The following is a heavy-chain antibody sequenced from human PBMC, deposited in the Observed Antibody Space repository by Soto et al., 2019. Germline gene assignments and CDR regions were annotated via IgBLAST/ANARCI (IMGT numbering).Heavy chain of an antibody. D-gene: IGHD3-3*01. Sequence: GGSLRLSCAASGFTFSNAWMSWVRQAPGKGLEWVGRIKSKTDGGTTDYAAPVKGRFTISRDDSKNTLYLQMNSLKTEDTAVYYCTTASLGYDFWSGYYSYAFDIWGQGTMVTVSS. CDR1: GFTFSNAW. J-gene: IGHJ3*02. V-gene: IGHV3-15*01. CDR2: IKSKTDGGTT. CDR3: TTASLGYDFWSGYYSYAFDI.